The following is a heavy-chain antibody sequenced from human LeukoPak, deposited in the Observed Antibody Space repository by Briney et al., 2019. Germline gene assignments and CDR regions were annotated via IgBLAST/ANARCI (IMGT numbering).Heavy chain of an antibody. CDR2: IYSSGTT. V-gene: IGHV4-34*01. D-gene: IGHD6-6*01. CDR3: ARDFSSSSTVYYYYYMDV. J-gene: IGHJ6*03. Sequence: SETLSLTCAVYGGSFSGYYWSWIRQPPGKGLEWIGTIYSSGTTYYNPSLKSRVTISLDTSKNQLSLKLSSVTAAGTAIYYCARDFSSSSTVYYYYYMDVWGRGTTVTVSS. CDR1: GGSFSGYY.